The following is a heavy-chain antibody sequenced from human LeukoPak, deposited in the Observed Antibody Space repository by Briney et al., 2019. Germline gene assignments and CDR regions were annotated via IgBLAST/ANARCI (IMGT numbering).Heavy chain of an antibody. V-gene: IGHV1-2*02. J-gene: IGHJ5*02. CDR1: GYRFIYYF. CDR3: ARDVIMGYAQGWFDH. Sequence: ASVKVSCKASGYRFIYYFIHWVGQAPGQGREGRGWINPNTGETKYVQRFQGRGTMTRDTSSSTAYMELSGLNSDDTAMYFCARDVIMGYAQGWFDHWGQGTLVTVSS. D-gene: IGHD2-8*01. CDR2: INPNTGET.